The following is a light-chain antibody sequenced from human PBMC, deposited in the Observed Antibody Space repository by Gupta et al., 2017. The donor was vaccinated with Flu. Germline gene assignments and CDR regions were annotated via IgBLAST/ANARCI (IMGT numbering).Light chain of an antibody. CDR3: QQYDSYSLT. J-gene: IGKJ4*01. CDR2: KAS. CDR1: QSRSSW. Sequence: PSTLSAYVGHRVTITCRASQSRSSWLAWYQQKPGPAPNLLIYKASNLASGVPARFSGSGSGTEFTLTISSLQPDDFATYYCQQYDSYSLTFGGGTKVEI. V-gene: IGKV1-5*03.